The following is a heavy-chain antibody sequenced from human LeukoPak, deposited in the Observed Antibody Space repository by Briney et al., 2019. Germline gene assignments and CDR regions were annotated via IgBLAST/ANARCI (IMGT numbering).Heavy chain of an antibody. Sequence: SETLSLTCTVSGGSISSSSYYWGWIRQPPGKGLEWIGSIYYSGSTYYNPSLKSRVTISVDTSKNQFSLKLSSVTAADTAVYYCARAAMGATIDYWGQGTLVTVSS. CDR2: IYYSGST. CDR3: ARAAMGATIDY. CDR1: GGSISSSSYY. D-gene: IGHD1-26*01. V-gene: IGHV4-39*01. J-gene: IGHJ4*02.